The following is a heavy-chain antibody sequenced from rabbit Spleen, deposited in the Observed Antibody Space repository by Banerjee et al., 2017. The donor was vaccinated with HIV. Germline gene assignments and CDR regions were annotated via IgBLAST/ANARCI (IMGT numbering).Heavy chain of an antibody. V-gene: IGHV1S45*01. CDR3: ARDLAGVIGGNFYL. CDR1: GFSFSDRDV. J-gene: IGHJ4*01. CDR2: INTATGKP. Sequence: QEQLVESGGGLVKPEGSLTLTCKASGFSFSDRDVMCWVRQAPGKGLEWIACINTATGKPVYATWAKGRFTISRTSSTTVTLQMTSLTAADTATYFCARDLAGVIGGNFYLWGQGTLVTVS. D-gene: IGHD4-1*01.